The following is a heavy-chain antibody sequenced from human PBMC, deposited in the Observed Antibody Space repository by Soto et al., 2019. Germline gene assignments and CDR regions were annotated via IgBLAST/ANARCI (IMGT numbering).Heavy chain of an antibody. J-gene: IGHJ5*02. CDR1: GGSISSGGYY. D-gene: IGHD4-4*01. CDR2: IYYSGST. CDR3: ARTLQRIKTGFDP. V-gene: IGHV4-31*03. Sequence: TLPLTCTVSGGSISSGGYYWRWIRQLPGKGLEWIGYIYYSGSTSYYPSLKSRVSISVDTSKNQFSLKLSSVTAADTAVYYCARTLQRIKTGFDPWGQGNLVTVSS.